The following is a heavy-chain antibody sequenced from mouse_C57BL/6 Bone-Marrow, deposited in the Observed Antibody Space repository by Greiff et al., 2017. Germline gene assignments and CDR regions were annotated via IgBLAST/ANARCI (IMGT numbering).Heavy chain of an antibody. J-gene: IGHJ2*01. CDR1: GYTFTNYW. CDR2: IYPGGGYT. V-gene: IGHV1-63*01. D-gene: IGHD4-1*01. CDR3: ARGGTGTGEYYFDY. Sequence: VQLQQSGAELVRPGTSVKMSCKASGYTFTNYWIGWAKQRPGHGLEWIGDIYPGGGYTNYNEKFKGQATLTADKSSSTAYMQFSSLTAEDSAIYYCARGGTGTGEYYFDYWGQGTTRTVSS.